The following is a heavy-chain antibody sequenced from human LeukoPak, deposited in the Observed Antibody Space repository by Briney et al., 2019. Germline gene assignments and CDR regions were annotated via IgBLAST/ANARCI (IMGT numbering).Heavy chain of an antibody. J-gene: IGHJ4*02. D-gene: IGHD1-26*01. CDR1: GFTVNSNY. CDR2: IYSGSST. V-gene: IGHV3-53*01. Sequence: PGGSLRLSCAASGFTVNSNYMTWVRQAPGKGLELVSLIYSGSSTYYADSVKGRFTISRDNSKNTLYLQMDSLRAEDTAVYYCARASGWEPVFDYWGQGTLVTISS. CDR3: ARASGWEPVFDY.